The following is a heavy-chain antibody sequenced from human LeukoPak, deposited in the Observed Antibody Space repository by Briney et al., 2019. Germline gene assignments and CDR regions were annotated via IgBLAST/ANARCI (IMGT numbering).Heavy chain of an antibody. CDR2: IYPGDSDT. D-gene: IGHD3-3*01. CDR1: GYSFTSYW. V-gene: IGHV5-51*01. CDR3: ARKPNKYYDFRLDY. J-gene: IGHJ4*02. Sequence: GESLQISRKGSGYSFTSYWIGWVRQMPGKGLEWMGIIYPGDSDTRYSPSFQGQVTISADKSIGTAYLQWSSLKASDTAMYYCARKPNKYYDFRLDYWGQGTLVTVSS.